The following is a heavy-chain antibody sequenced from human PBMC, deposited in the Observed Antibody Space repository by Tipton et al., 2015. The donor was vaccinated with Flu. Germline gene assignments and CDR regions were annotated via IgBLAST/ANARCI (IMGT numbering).Heavy chain of an antibody. CDR1: GGSIGSFY. CDR2: MYNNKYT. V-gene: IGHV4-4*09. Sequence: TLSLTCTVSGGSIGSFYWNWIRQPPGKGLEWIGYMYNNKYTKYNPSLKSRVTISVDTSKKQFSLQLRSVTAADTAVYYCARRDYSNYVSEPKNWFHPWGQGTLVTVSS. D-gene: IGHD4-11*01. J-gene: IGHJ5*02. CDR3: ARRDYSNYVSEPKNWFHP.